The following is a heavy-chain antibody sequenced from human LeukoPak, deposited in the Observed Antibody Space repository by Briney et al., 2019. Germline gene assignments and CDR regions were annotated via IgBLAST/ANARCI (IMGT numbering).Heavy chain of an antibody. J-gene: IGHJ4*02. Sequence: SGGSLRLSCAASGFTFSSYAMSWVRQAPGKGLEWVSAISGSGGSTYYADSVKGRFTISRDNSKNTLYLQMNGLRAEDTAVYYCAKDQIAMIVVVIPDSFDYWGQGTLVTVSS. CDR2: ISGSGGST. CDR1: GFTFSSYA. CDR3: AKDQIAMIVVVIPDSFDY. V-gene: IGHV3-23*01. D-gene: IGHD3-22*01.